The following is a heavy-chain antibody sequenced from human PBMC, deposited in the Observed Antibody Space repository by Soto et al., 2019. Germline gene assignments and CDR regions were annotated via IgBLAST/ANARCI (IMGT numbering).Heavy chain of an antibody. CDR2: IDVGSANA. D-gene: IGHD4-17*01. V-gene: IGHV1-58*01. Sequence: QMQLVQSGPEVKKPGTSVKVSCKTSGFTFSSSAVHWVRQARGHRLQWIGWIDVGSANANYAQMRQEWVHIPRDRSTSTAYMELSSLRPEETAVYYCAADAGGDIYGFARHWGRGTRVTVSS. J-gene: IGHJ4*02. CDR1: GFTFSSSA. CDR3: AADAGGDIYGFARH.